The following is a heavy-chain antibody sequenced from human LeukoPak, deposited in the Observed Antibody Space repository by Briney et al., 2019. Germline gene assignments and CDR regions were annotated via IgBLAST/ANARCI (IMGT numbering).Heavy chain of an antibody. CDR1: GYDFINYG. CDR3: ARDGVVVAAATEFDY. V-gene: IGHV1-18*01. J-gene: IGHJ4*02. D-gene: IGHD2-15*01. CDR2: RSIYNGNT. Sequence: GDSVKVSCKASGYDFINYGISWVRQAPGQGLEWMGWRSIYNGNTDYKLQGRVTMTTDTSTSTVYMELSSLRSEDTAVYYCARDGVVVAAATEFDYWGQGTLVTVSS.